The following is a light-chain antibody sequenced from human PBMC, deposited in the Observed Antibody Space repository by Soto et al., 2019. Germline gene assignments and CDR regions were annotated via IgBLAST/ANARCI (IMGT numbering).Light chain of an antibody. V-gene: IGLV2-14*01. J-gene: IGLJ2*01. CDR2: EVS. CDR3: SSYTSSSTQVV. Sequence: QSVLTQPASVSGSPGQSITISCTGTSSDVGGYNYVSWYQQHPGKAPKLMIYEVSNRPSGVSNRFSGSKSGNTASLTISGLQAEDEADDYCSSYTSSSTQVVFGGGTKLTVL. CDR1: SSDVGGYNY.